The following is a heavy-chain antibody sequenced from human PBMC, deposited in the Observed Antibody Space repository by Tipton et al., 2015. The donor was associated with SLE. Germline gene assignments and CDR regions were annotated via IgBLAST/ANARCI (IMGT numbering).Heavy chain of an antibody. CDR3: AGGNSYYFDY. Sequence: LRLSCTVSGGSISSYYWSWIRQPPGKGLEWIGYIYYSGSTNYNPSLKSRVTISVDTSKNQFSLKLSSVIAADTAVYYCAGGNSYYFDYWGQGTLVTVSS. V-gene: IGHV4-59*01. CDR1: GGSISSYY. J-gene: IGHJ4*02. D-gene: IGHD4-23*01. CDR2: IYYSGST.